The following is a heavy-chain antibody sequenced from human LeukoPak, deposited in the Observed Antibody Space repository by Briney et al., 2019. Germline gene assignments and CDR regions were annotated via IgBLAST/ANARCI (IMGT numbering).Heavy chain of an antibody. CDR2: VSPYNGNT. CDR3: ARNGRVRRVVKDLFEY. CDR1: GYTFTNYY. V-gene: IGHV1-18*04. J-gene: IGHJ4*02. Sequence: ASVKVSCKASGYTFTNYYIHWVRQAPGQGLELMGRVSPYNGNTYYSQRFQDRGTITKDTSTGTAYMDLRNLRTDDKAMYYCARNGRVRRVVKDLFEYWGQGTLVAVSS. D-gene: IGHD3-10*01.